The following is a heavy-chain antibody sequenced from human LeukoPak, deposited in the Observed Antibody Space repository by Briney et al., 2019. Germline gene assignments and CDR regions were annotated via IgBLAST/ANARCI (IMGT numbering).Heavy chain of an antibody. D-gene: IGHD5-18*01. CDR1: GFTFSDYY. CDR3: AGSSGYSYGYIDY. J-gene: IGHJ4*02. CDR2: ISSSGSTI. Sequence: GGSLRLSCAASGFTFSDYYMSWIRQAPGKGLEWVSYISSSGSTIYYADSAKGRFTISRDNAKNSLYLQMNSLRAEDTAVYYCAGSSGYSYGYIDYWGQGTLVTVSS. V-gene: IGHV3-11*04.